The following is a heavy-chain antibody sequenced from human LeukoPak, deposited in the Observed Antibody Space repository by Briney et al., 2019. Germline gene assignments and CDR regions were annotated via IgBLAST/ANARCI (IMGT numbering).Heavy chain of an antibody. Sequence: PGGSLRLSCAASGFTFSSYDMHWVRQAPGKGLEWVAFIRYDGSNKYYADSVKGRFTISRDNSKNTLYLQMNSLRAEGTAVYYCAREMVMVRGPVDAFDIWGQGTMVTVSS. CDR2: IRYDGSNK. CDR3: AREMVMVRGPVDAFDI. V-gene: IGHV3-30*02. CDR1: GFTFSSYD. J-gene: IGHJ3*02. D-gene: IGHD3-10*01.